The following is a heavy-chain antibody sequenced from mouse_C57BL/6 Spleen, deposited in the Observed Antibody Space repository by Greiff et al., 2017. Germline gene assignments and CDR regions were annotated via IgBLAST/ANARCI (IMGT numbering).Heavy chain of an antibody. CDR1: GFTFSDYG. CDR2: ISSGSSTI. CDR3: ARGGLDY. J-gene: IGHJ2*01. Sequence: DVKLVESGGGLVKPGGSLKLSCAASGFTFSDYGMHWVRQAPEKGLEWVAYISSGSSTIYYADTVKGRFTSSRDNAKNTLFLQMTSLRSEDTAMYYCARGGLDYWGQGTTLTVSS. V-gene: IGHV5-17*01.